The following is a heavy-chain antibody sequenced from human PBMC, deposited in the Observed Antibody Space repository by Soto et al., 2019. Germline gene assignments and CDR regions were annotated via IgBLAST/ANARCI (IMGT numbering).Heavy chain of an antibody. CDR3: ARAHSSSWTRTFAEYFQH. V-gene: IGHV1-69*01. CDR2: IIPIFGTA. D-gene: IGHD6-13*01. J-gene: IGHJ1*01. CDR1: GGTFSSYA. Sequence: QVQLVQSGAEVKKPGSSVKVSCKASGGTFSSYAISWVRQAPGQGLEWMGGIIPIFGTANYAQKFQGRVTITADESTSTAYRELSSLRSEDTAVYYCARAHSSSWTRTFAEYFQHWGQGTLVTVSS.